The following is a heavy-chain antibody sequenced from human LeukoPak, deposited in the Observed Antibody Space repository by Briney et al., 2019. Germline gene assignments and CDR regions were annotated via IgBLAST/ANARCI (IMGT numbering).Heavy chain of an antibody. J-gene: IGHJ4*02. CDR3: AKAYYDFWSGVDY. CDR2: ISGSGGST. D-gene: IGHD3-3*01. V-gene: IGHV3-23*01. CDR1: GFTFSSYG. Sequence: GGTLRLSCAASGFTFSSYGMSWVRQAPGKGLEWVSAISGSGGSTYSADSVKGRFTISRDNSKNTLYLQMNSLRAEDTAVYYCAKAYYDFWSGVDYWGQGTLVTVSS.